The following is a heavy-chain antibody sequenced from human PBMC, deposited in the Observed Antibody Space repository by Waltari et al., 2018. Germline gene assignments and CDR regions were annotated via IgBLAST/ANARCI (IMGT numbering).Heavy chain of an antibody. J-gene: IGHJ4*02. Sequence: QVQLVQSGAEVKKPGASVKVSCKVSGYTLTELSMHWVRQAPGKGLEWMGGVSPENGERIYAQKYQGTGTMTEDTTTDTAYMELSSLRSEDTAVYYCATGGNSMITFGGVSGLGYWGQGTLVTVSS. CDR3: ATGGNSMITFGGVSGLGY. V-gene: IGHV1-24*01. D-gene: IGHD3-16*01. CDR1: GYTLTELS. CDR2: VSPENGER.